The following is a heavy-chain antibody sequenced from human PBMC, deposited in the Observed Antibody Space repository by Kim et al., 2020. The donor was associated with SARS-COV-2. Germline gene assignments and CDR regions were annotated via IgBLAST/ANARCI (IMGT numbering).Heavy chain of an antibody. J-gene: IGHJ3*02. Sequence: GGSLRLSCAASGFTASSTFMSWVRQAPGKGLEWVSVIYSGGRTYYADSVKGRFTISRDNSKNTLYLQMNSLRAEDTAVYYCARGRRGDAVDIRGHGTMVT. V-gene: IGHV3-53*01. CDR2: IYSGGRT. CDR3: ARGRRGDAVDI. CDR1: GFTASSTF. D-gene: IGHD6-25*01.